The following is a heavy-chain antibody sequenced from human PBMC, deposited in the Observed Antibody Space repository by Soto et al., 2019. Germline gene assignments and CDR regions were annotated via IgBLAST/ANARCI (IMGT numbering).Heavy chain of an antibody. Sequence: PSETLSLTCSVSGGSISGYYWSWIRQPPGKGLEWVGYRHHSGSTNYNASLKSRVTISLDTSRNQFSLKLSSVTAADTAVYYCARDKDYYYGTDVWGQGTTVTVSS. V-gene: IGHV4-59*01. CDR1: GGSISGYY. J-gene: IGHJ6*02. CDR3: ARDKDYYYGTDV. CDR2: RHHSGST.